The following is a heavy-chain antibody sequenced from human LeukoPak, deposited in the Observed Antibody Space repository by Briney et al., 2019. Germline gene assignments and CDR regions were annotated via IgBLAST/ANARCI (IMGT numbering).Heavy chain of an antibody. D-gene: IGHD5-12*01. CDR1: GFTFSNYS. CDR2: ISRSGSTI. V-gene: IGHV3-48*01. J-gene: IGHJ5*02. CDR3: AREVGVATFPYNWFDP. Sequence: GGSLRLSCAASGFTFSNYSMNWVRQAPGKGLEWVSSISRSGSTIYYADSVKGRFTISRDNAKNPLYLQMSSLRAEDTAVYYCAREVGVATFPYNWFDPWGQGTLVTVSS.